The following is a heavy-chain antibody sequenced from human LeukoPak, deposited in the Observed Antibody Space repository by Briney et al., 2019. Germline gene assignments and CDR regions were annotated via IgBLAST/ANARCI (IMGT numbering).Heavy chain of an antibody. Sequence: PSETLSLTCSVSGDSINNASYYWGWIRQPPGKGLEWIGNVYSTGNTYCNPSLKSRVTISVDTSKNQFSLKLSSVTAADTAVYYCARATIGSGWYHYYGMDVWGQGTTVTVSS. D-gene: IGHD6-19*01. CDR2: VYSTGNT. CDR1: GDSINNASYY. J-gene: IGHJ6*02. V-gene: IGHV4-39*07. CDR3: ARATIGSGWYHYYGMDV.